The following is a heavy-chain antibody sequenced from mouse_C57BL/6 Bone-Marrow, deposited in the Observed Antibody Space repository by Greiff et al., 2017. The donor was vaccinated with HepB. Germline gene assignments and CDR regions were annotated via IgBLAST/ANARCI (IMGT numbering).Heavy chain of an antibody. CDR2: ISGGGGNT. V-gene: IGHV5-9*01. Sequence: EVQVVESGGGLVKPGGSLKLSCAASGFTFSSYTMSWVRQTPEKRLEWVATISGGGGNTYYPDSVKGRFTISRDNAKNTLYLQMSSLRAEDTALYYCARQGSYGYFDVWGTGTTVTVSS. J-gene: IGHJ1*03. CDR1: GFTFSSYT. CDR3: ARQGSYGYFDV. D-gene: IGHD1-1*01.